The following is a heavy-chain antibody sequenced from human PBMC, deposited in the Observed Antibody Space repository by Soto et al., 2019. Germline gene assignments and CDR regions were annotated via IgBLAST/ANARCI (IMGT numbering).Heavy chain of an antibody. J-gene: IGHJ4*02. V-gene: IGHV4-59*01. CDR1: GGSLSSYY. CDR3: ARAGAEQLVRGYFDY. CDR2: IYYSGST. Sequence: QVQLQESGPGLVKPSETLSLTCTVSGGSLSSYYWSWIRQPPGKGLEWIGYIYYSGSTNYNPSLKSRVTISVDTSKNQFSLKLSSVTAADTAVYYCARAGAEQLVRGYFDYWGQGTLVTVSS. D-gene: IGHD6-6*01.